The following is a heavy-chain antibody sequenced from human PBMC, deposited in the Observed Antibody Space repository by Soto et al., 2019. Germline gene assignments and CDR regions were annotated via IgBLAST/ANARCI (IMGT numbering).Heavy chain of an antibody. CDR1: GFTFSSYG. CDR2: IWYDGSNK. V-gene: IGHV3-33*01. D-gene: IGHD2-15*01. J-gene: IGHJ3*02. Sequence: GGSLRLSCAASGFTFSSYGMHWVRQAPGKGLEWVAVIWYDGSNKYYADSVKGRFTISRDNSKNTLYLQMNSLRAEDTAVYYCARGRLRPQNDNCSGGSCYRWGAFDIWGQGTMVTVSS. CDR3: ARGRLRPQNDNCSGGSCYRWGAFDI.